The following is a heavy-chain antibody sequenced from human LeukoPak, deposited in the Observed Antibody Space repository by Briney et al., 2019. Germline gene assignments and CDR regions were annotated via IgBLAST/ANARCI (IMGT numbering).Heavy chain of an antibody. J-gene: IGHJ4*02. CDR1: GFTFSDYW. D-gene: IGHD1-7*01. CDR2: IKQDGSEK. V-gene: IGHV3-7*01. CDR3: ARGWNYAFRFGY. Sequence: GGSLRLSCAASGFTFSDYWMTWVRQAPGKGLEWVAHIKQDGSEKYYVDSVKGRFTISRDNAKNLLYLQMNSLGAEDTAVYYCARGWNYAFRFGYWGQGTLVTVSS.